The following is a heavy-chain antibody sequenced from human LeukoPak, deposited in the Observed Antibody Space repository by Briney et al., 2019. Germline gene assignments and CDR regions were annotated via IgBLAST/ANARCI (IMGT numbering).Heavy chain of an antibody. Sequence: GGSLRLSCAASGFTFSSYAMSWVRQAPGKGLEWVSTISGSGKTTYYADSVKGRFTISRDNSRNTLYLQMNSLRAEDTAVYYCAKDVITITPKYYFDYWGQGTLVTVSS. CDR2: ISGSGKTT. D-gene: IGHD3-3*01. CDR1: GFTFSSYA. CDR3: AKDVITITPKYYFDY. V-gene: IGHV3-23*01. J-gene: IGHJ4*02.